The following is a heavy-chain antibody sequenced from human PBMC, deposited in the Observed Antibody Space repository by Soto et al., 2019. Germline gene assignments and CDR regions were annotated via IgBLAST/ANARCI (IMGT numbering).Heavy chain of an antibody. Sequence: ASVKVSCKASGYTFTSYGISWVRQAPGQGLEWMGWISAYNGNTNYAQKLQGRVTMTTDTSTSTAYMELRGLRSDDTAVYYCARDYDFWSVPTYYFDYWGQGTLVTVSS. CDR2: ISAYNGNT. J-gene: IGHJ4*02. CDR3: ARDYDFWSVPTYYFDY. CDR1: GYTFTSYG. D-gene: IGHD3-3*01. V-gene: IGHV1-18*01.